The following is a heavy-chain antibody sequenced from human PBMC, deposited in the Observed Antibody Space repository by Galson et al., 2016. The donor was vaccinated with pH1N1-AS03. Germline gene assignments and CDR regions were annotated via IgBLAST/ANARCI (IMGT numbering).Heavy chain of an antibody. D-gene: IGHD5/OR15-5a*01. CDR1: GFNFNVYS. Sequence: PLRLSCAASGFNFNVYSMNWVRQAPGKGLEWISYMTSDMRTIKYADSVKGRFTISRDNARNSLFLQMNSLRDEDTAIYYCARSVQYSFDYWGQGILVTVSS. CDR2: MTSDMRTI. CDR3: ARSVQYSFDY. J-gene: IGHJ4*02. V-gene: IGHV3-48*02.